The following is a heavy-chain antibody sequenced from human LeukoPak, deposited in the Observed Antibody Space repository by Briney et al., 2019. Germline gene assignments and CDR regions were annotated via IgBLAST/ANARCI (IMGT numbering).Heavy chain of an antibody. J-gene: IGHJ6*02. D-gene: IGHD6-13*01. Sequence: SVKVSCKVSGYTLTELSMHWVRQAPGQGLEWMGGIIPILGIANYAQKFQGRVTITADKSTSTAYMELSSLRSEDTAVYYCARDNGSSWNNYYYYGMDVWGQGTTVTVSS. CDR2: IIPILGIA. CDR3: ARDNGSSWNNYYYYGMDV. CDR1: GYTLTELS. V-gene: IGHV1-69*10.